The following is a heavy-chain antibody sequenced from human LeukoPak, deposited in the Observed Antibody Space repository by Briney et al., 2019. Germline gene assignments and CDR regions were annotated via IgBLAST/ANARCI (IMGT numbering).Heavy chain of an antibody. V-gene: IGHV4-4*09. D-gene: IGHD1-26*01. CDR1: GASISDYY. CDR3: ARVGSGSYYYDY. Sequence: PSETLSLTCTVPGASISDYYWSWIRQPPGKGLEWHGYIYTSGTTNYDPSLKSRVTISVDTSKNQFSLKLSSVTAADTAVYYCARVGSGSYYYDYWGQGTLVTVSS. J-gene: IGHJ4*02. CDR2: IYTSGTT.